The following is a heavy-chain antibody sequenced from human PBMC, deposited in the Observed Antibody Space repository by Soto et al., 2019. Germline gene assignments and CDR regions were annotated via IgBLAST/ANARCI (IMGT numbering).Heavy chain of an antibody. CDR2: ISGSGGST. J-gene: IGHJ4*02. Sequence: GGSLRLSCAASGFAFSNYEMNWVRQAPGKGLEWVSAISGSGGSTYYADSVKGRFTISRDNSKNTLYLQMNSLRAEDTAVYYCAKVYFRVVVITTIFDYWGQGTLVTVSS. CDR1: GFAFSNYE. V-gene: IGHV3-23*01. CDR3: AKVYFRVVVITTIFDY. D-gene: IGHD3-22*01.